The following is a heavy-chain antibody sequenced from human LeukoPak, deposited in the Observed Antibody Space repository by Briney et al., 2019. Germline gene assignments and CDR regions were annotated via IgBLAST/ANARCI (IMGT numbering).Heavy chain of an antibody. J-gene: IGHJ5*02. D-gene: IGHD3-10*01. V-gene: IGHV1-18*01. Sequence: ASVKVSCKASGYTFTRYGISWVRQAPGQGLEWMGWISGYNGNTNYAEKLRGRVTMTTDTSTSTVYMELRSLRSDDTAVYYCARDSLYYGSGSYLGFDPWGQGTLVTVSP. CDR2: ISGYNGNT. CDR1: GYTFTRYG. CDR3: ARDSLYYGSGSYLGFDP.